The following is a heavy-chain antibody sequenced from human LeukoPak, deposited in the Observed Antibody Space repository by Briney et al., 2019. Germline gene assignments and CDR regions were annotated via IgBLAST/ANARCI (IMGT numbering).Heavy chain of an antibody. CDR1: GGSIRSGGYS. J-gene: IGHJ4*02. V-gene: IGHV4-31*11. Sequence: SETLSPTCAVSGGSIRSGGYSWSWIRQPRGKGLEWIGYIYYSVSTYYNPSLKSRVTISVDTSKNQFSLKLSSVTAADTAVYYCARGRTVTRCLDYWGQGTLVTVSS. CDR2: IYYSVST. CDR3: ARGRTVTRCLDY. D-gene: IGHD4-11*01.